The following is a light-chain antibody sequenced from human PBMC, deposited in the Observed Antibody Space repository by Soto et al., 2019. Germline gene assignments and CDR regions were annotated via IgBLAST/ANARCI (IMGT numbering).Light chain of an antibody. CDR3: QQDNSYPWT. CDR1: QSISSW. Sequence: DIQMTQSPSTLSASVGDRVTITCRASQSISSWLAWYQQKPGKAPKLLIYKASSLESGVPSRFSGSGSGTEFNLTIRSLQPDDFATYYCQQDNSYPWTFGQGTKVEIK. V-gene: IGKV1-5*03. CDR2: KAS. J-gene: IGKJ1*01.